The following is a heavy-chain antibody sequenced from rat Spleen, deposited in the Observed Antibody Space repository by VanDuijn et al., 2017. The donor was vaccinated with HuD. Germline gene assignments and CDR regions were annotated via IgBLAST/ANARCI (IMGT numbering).Heavy chain of an antibody. J-gene: IGHJ1*01. CDR3: VRQRNPGGGTSYWYFDF. CDR2: INNTGGST. D-gene: IGHD4-2*01. CDR1: XFTXXXYX. Sequence: EVQLVESGGGLVQPGRSXKLSCVXXXFTXXXYXXXWVXXXPKKGLEWVXYINNTGGSTSYPDSVKGRFPISRDNAKSTLYLQMTSLRSEDPAIYYCVRQRNPGGGTSYWYFDFWGPGTMVTVSS. V-gene: IGHV5-31*01.